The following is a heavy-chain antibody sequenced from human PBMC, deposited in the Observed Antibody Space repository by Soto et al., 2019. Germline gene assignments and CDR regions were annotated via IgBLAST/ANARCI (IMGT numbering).Heavy chain of an antibody. V-gene: IGHV1-69*13. CDR3: ARGMVRGVIYYYYYGMDV. D-gene: IGHD3-10*01. CDR1: GGTFSSYA. CDR2: IIPIFGTA. Sequence: PVKVSCKASGGTFSSYAISWVRQAPGQGLEWMGGIIPIFGTANYAQKFQGRVTITADESTSTAYMELSSLRSEDTAVYYCARGMVRGVIYYYYYGMDVWGQGTTVTVSS. J-gene: IGHJ6*02.